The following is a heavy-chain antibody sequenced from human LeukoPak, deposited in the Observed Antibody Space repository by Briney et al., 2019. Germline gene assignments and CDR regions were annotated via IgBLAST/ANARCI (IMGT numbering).Heavy chain of an antibody. V-gene: IGHV3-15*01. D-gene: IGHD3-3*01. CDR2: IKSKTDGGTT. J-gene: IGHJ4*02. CDR3: TTARYYDFWSGYPPRDY. Sequence: GGSLRLSCAASGFTFSNAWMSWVRQAPGKGLEWVGRIKSKTDGGTTDYAAPVKGRFTISRDDSKNTLYLQMNSLKTEDTAVYYCTTARYYDFWSGYPPRDYWGQGTLVTVSS. CDR1: GFTFSNAW.